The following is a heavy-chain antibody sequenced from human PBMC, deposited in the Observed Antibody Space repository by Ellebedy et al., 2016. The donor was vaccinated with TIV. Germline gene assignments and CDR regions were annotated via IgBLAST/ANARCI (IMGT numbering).Heavy chain of an antibody. J-gene: IGHJ4*02. CDR2: INPNSGGT. Sequence: ASVKVSCXASGYTFTGYYMHWVRQAPGQGLEWMGWINPNSGGTNYAQKFQGRVTMTRDTSISTAYMELSRLRSDDTAVYYCARETAGSSGEYGYWGQGTLVTVSS. V-gene: IGHV1-2*02. D-gene: IGHD2-15*01. CDR3: ARETAGSSGEYGY. CDR1: GYTFTGYY.